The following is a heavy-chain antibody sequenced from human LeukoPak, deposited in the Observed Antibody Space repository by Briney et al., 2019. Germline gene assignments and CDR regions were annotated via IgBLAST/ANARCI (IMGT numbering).Heavy chain of an antibody. V-gene: IGHV3-23*01. CDR3: AKVTYGGNSNYFDY. J-gene: IGHJ4*02. CDR2: ISGSGYST. D-gene: IGHD4-23*01. Sequence: GSLLLSSAASGFTFSSYAISWVRQAPGKGLEWVSTISGSGYSTYYADSVEGRFTFSRDNSKNTLYLQMNSLRAEDTAVYYCAKVTYGGNSNYFDYWGQRTLVTVSS. CDR1: GFTFSSYA.